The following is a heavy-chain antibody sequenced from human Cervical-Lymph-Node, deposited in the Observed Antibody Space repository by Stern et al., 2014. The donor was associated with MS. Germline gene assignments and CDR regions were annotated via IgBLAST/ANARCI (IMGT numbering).Heavy chain of an antibody. CDR3: VRTWRENTFDS. D-gene: IGHD5-24*01. V-gene: IGHV3-48*02. Sequence: EEQLVKSGGNLGQPGGSLRLSCAASGFNLRDYSMSWVRQAPGKGLEWVSFVSNSGTAIYYADSVKGRFTISRDMARNSVYLQMNSLRDEDTAVYYCVRTWRENTFDSWGQGILVTVSS. CDR2: VSNSGTAI. CDR1: GFNLRDYS. J-gene: IGHJ4*02.